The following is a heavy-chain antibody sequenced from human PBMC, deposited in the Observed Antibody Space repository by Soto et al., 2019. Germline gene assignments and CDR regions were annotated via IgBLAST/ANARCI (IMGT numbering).Heavy chain of an antibody. Sequence: EVQLVESGGGLVQPGGSLRLSCAASGFTFSSYEMNWVRQAPGKGLEWVSYISSSGSTIYYADSVKGRFTISRDNAKNSLYLQMNSLRAEDTAVYYCARDEVVVVPAAPPLRVWYYYYYGMDVWGQGTTVTVSS. V-gene: IGHV3-48*03. CDR2: ISSSGSTI. CDR1: GFTFSSYE. CDR3: ARDEVVVVPAAPPLRVWYYYYYGMDV. D-gene: IGHD2-2*01. J-gene: IGHJ6*02.